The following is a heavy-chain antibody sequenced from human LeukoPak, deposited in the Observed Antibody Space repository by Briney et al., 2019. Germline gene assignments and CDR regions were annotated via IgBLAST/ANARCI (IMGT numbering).Heavy chain of an antibody. CDR3: ARVAYQLLSNHPYYFDY. V-gene: IGHV3-11*04. CDR2: ISSSSSTI. Sequence: PGGSLRLSCAASGFTFSDYYMNWVRQAPGKGLEWVSYISSSSSTIYYADSVKGRFTISRDNAKNSLYLQMNSLRAEDTAVYYCARVAYQLLSNHPYYFDYWGQGTLVTVSS. D-gene: IGHD2-2*01. J-gene: IGHJ4*02. CDR1: GFTFSDYY.